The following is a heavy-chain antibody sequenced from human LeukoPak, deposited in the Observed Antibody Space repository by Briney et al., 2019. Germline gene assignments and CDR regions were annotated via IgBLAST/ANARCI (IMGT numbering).Heavy chain of an antibody. CDR2: INQDGSEK. Sequence: PGGSLRLSCVASGFTFVSHWMTWVRQTPGKGLEWVANINQDGSEKYYVDSVKGRFTISRGHTKNSLYLQMNSLRAEDTAVYYCARDLKGQYQDAFDIWGQGTLVTVSS. D-gene: IGHD2-2*01. V-gene: IGHV3-7*01. J-gene: IGHJ3*02. CDR3: ARDLKGQYQDAFDI. CDR1: GFTFVSHW.